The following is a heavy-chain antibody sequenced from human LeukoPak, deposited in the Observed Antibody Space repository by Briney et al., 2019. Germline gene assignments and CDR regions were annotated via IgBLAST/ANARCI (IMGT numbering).Heavy chain of an antibody. D-gene: IGHD3-22*01. V-gene: IGHV4-61*02. Sequence: SETLSLTCTVSGDSISSGDYYWSWIRQPAGKGLEWIGRISSSGSTNYNPSLKSRVTIPVDTSKNQFSLKLSSVTAADTAVYFCARGPYSYDSSGAFDIWGQGTMVTVSS. J-gene: IGHJ3*02. CDR2: ISSSGST. CDR1: GDSISSGDYY. CDR3: ARGPYSYDSSGAFDI.